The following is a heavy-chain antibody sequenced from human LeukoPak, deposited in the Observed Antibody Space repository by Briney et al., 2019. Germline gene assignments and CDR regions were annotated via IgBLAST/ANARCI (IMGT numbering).Heavy chain of an antibody. Sequence: ASVKVSCKASGYTFTGYYMHWVRQAPGQGLEWMGWINPNSGGTNYAQKFQGRVTITRDTSISTAYMELSRLRSDDTAVYYCARVVSTGHSGSYFTQPRNPPPNYYYYGMDVWGQGTTVTVSS. V-gene: IGHV1-2*02. CDR1: GYTFTGYY. J-gene: IGHJ6*02. D-gene: IGHD1-26*01. CDR3: ARVVSTGHSGSYFTQPRNPPPNYYYYGMDV. CDR2: INPNSGGT.